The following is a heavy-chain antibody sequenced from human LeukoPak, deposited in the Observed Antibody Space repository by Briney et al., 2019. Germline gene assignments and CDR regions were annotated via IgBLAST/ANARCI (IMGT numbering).Heavy chain of an antibody. CDR2: ISWNSDTV. CDR3: AKDSYSTADAFHI. J-gene: IGHJ3*02. V-gene: IGHV3-9*01. Sequence: GGSLRLSCAASGFAFYDYAMHWVRHAPGKGLEWVSGISWNSDTVDYADSVKGRFTISRDNAKNSLYLQMNSLRAADTALYYCAKDSYSTADAFHIWGQGTMVTVSS. D-gene: IGHD6-13*01. CDR1: GFAFYDYA.